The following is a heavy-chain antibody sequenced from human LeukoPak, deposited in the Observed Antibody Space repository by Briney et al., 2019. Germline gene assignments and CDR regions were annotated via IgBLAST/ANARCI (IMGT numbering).Heavy chain of an antibody. D-gene: IGHD3-3*01. CDR1: GGSISSYY. V-gene: IGHV4-39*01. J-gene: IGHJ4*02. CDR2: IYYSGST. CDR3: ARLWSSPYYFDY. Sequence: SETLSLTCTVSGGSISSYYWSWIRQPPGKGLEWIGSIYYSGSTYYNPSLKSRVTISVDTSKNQFSLKLSSVTAADTAVYYCARLWSSPYYFDYWGQGTLVTVSS.